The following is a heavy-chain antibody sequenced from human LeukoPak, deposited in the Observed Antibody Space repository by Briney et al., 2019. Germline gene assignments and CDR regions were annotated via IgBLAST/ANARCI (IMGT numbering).Heavy chain of an antibody. J-gene: IGHJ4*02. CDR3: ARGVDTAMGTDY. CDR2: MNPNSGNT. V-gene: IGHV1-8*01. Sequence: ASVKVSCKASGYTFTSYDINWVRQATGQGLEWMGWMNPNSGNTGYAQKFQGRVTMTRDTSTSTVYMELSSLRSEDTAVYYCARGVDTAMGTDYWGQGTLVTVSS. D-gene: IGHD5-18*01. CDR1: GYTFTSYD.